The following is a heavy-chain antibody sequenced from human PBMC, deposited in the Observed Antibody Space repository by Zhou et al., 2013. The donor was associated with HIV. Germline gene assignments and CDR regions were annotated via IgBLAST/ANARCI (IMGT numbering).Heavy chain of an antibody. Sequence: EVQLVQSGSEMKKPGTSVKISCKASGYTFTDYYIHWIQQAPGKGLEWLGLVDPEDGETVYSENFQGRISITADTSTDTVHLDLSSLTSEDTAVYFCATTRESTYHFDYWGQGTLVVVSS. CDR2: VDPEDGET. CDR1: GYTFTDYY. CDR3: ATTRESTYHFDY. J-gene: IGHJ4*02. V-gene: IGHV1-69-2*01. D-gene: IGHD2-2*02.